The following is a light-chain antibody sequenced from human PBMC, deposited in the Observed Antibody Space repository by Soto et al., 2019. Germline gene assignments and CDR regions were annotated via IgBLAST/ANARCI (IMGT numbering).Light chain of an antibody. J-gene: IGKJ4*01. Sequence: EIVMTQSPATLSVSPGERATLSCRASQSVSSNLAWYQQKPGQGPRLLIYGASTRASGIPARFSGSGSATELTLTISSLQSEDFAVYHCQQYNKWPLTFGGGTKVEIK. CDR2: GAS. CDR1: QSVSSN. V-gene: IGKV3-15*01. CDR3: QQYNKWPLT.